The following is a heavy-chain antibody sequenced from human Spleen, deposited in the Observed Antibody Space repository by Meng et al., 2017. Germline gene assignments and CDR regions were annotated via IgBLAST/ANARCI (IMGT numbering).Heavy chain of an antibody. CDR3: ARGAGYIVVVPAAIDY. Sequence: GESLKISCVASGLSFTDAWMSWVRQAPGKGLEWVGRIKRNSDGGTIDYAAPVKGRFTISRDNAKNSLYLQMNSLRAEDTAVYYCARGAGYIVVVPAAIDYWGQGTRVT. J-gene: IGHJ4*02. D-gene: IGHD2-2*01. CDR2: IKRNSDGGTI. V-gene: IGHV3-15*01. CDR1: GLSFTDAW.